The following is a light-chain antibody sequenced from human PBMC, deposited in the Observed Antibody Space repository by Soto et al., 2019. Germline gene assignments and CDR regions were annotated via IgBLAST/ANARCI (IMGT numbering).Light chain of an antibody. Sequence: EIVMTQSPATLSVSPGERATLSCRASQSVSSDLAWYQQKPGQAPRLLIYGASTMATGVPARFSGSGSGTEFTLSISILQSEDFAVYSCQQYNNWPPWTFGQGTKVEI. CDR2: GAS. CDR1: QSVSSD. J-gene: IGKJ1*01. CDR3: QQYNNWPPWT. V-gene: IGKV3-15*01.